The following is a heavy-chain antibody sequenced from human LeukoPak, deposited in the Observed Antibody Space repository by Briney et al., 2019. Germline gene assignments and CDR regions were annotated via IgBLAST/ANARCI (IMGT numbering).Heavy chain of an antibody. Sequence: SETLSLTCTVSGGSISSYYWSWIRQPHGKGLEWIGHMYYTGSTKYNTTLKSRATISVERSKKQFSLKVSSVTTADTAAYYCAKEAKVWGYLSDYYYYAMDVWGQGTTVTVSS. D-gene: IGHD3-16*01. CDR3: AKEAKVWGYLSDYYYYAMDV. J-gene: IGHJ6*02. CDR1: GGSISSYY. CDR2: MYYTGST. V-gene: IGHV4-59*01.